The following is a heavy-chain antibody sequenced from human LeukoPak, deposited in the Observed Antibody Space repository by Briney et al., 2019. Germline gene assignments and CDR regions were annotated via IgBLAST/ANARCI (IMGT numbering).Heavy chain of an antibody. V-gene: IGHV4-30-2*01. J-gene: IGHJ6*03. CDR3: ARDLGYYMDV. CDR2: IYHSGST. Sequence: SQTLSLTCTVSGGSISSGGYYWSWIRQPPGKGLEWIGYIYHSGSTYYNPSLKSRVTISVDRSKNQFSLKLSSVTAADTAVYYCARDLGYYMDVWGKGTTVTVSS. CDR1: GGSISSGGYY.